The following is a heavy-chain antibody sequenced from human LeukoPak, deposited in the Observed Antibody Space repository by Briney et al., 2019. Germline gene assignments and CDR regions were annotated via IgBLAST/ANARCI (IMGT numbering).Heavy chain of an antibody. CDR3: ARDGVGYCSSTSCSDY. Sequence: GASVKVSCKASGYTFTSYYMHWVRQAPGQGLEWMGIINPSGGSTSYAQKFQGRVTMTRDTSTSTVYMELSSLRSEDTAVYYCARDGVGYCSSTSCSDYWGQGTLVTVSS. CDR1: GYTFTSYY. D-gene: IGHD2-2*03. CDR2: INPSGGST. V-gene: IGHV1-46*01. J-gene: IGHJ4*02.